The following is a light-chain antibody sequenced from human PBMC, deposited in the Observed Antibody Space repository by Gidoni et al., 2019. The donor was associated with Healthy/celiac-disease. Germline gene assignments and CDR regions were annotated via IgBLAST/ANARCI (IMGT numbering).Light chain of an antibody. CDR2: AAS. Sequence: AIQMTQSPSSLSASVGDRVTITCRASQGIRNDLGWYQQKPGKAPKLLIYAASSLQSGVPSMFSGSGSGTDFTLTISRLQPEDFATYYCLQDYNYPWTFGQGTKVEIK. CDR3: LQDYNYPWT. CDR1: QGIRND. V-gene: IGKV1-6*01. J-gene: IGKJ1*01.